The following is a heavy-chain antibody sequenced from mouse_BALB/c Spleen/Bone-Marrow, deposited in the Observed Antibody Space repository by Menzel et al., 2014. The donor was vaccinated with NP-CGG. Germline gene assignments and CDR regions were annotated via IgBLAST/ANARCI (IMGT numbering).Heavy chain of an antibody. V-gene: IGHV5-12-2*01. CDR3: ERGNGVAY. CDR2: ISPGGGST. J-gene: IGHJ3*01. Sequence: VHLMQSGGDLVQPGGSLKLSCTASGFTFSSYTMSWVRQTPEQRLDWVAYISPGGGSTYYPDTVKGRFTISRDNAKNHRSPQTSSPKADDAAREDCERGNGVAYWGQGTRVTVSA. D-gene: IGHD5-1*01. CDR1: GFTFSSYT.